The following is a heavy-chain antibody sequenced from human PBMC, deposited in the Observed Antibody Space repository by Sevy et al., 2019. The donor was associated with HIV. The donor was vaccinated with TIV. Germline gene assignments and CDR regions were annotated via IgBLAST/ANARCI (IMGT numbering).Heavy chain of an antibody. CDR1: GFPFSRNW. CDR3: STPPTTVDVFDI. V-gene: IGHV3-7*03. CDR2: INQDGSED. Sequence: GGSLRFSCAASGFPFSRNWMTWVRQAPGKGLEWVANINQDGSEDYYVDSVKGRFTISRDNAKNSVYLQMNSLRAEDTAVYYCSTPPTTVDVFDIWGHGTMVTVSS. J-gene: IGHJ3*02. D-gene: IGHD4-17*01.